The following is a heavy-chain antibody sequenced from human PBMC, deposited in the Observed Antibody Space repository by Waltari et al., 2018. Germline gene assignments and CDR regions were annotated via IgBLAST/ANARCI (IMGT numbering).Heavy chain of an antibody. Sequence: QVQLVQSGAEVKKPGSSVKVSCKASGGTFSSYAIGWVRQAPGQGLEWMGRIIPIFGTANYAQKFQGRVTITADKSTSTAYMELSSLRSEDTAVYYCAREPYYDSSGYYLIYFDYWGQGTLVTVSS. J-gene: IGHJ4*02. V-gene: IGHV1-69*08. CDR3: AREPYYDSSGYYLIYFDY. CDR2: IIPIFGTA. CDR1: GGTFSSYA. D-gene: IGHD3-22*01.